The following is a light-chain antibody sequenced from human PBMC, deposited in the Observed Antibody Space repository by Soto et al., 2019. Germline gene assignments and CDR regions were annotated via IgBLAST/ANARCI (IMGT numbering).Light chain of an antibody. CDR3: SSYAGSNVV. Sequence: QSVLTQPPSASGSPGQSVTISCTGTSSDVGGYNSVSWYQQHPGKVPKLMIYEVSKRPSGVPDRFSGSKSGNTASLIVSGLQAEDEADYYCSSYAGSNVVFGGGTKLTVL. V-gene: IGLV2-8*01. CDR2: EVS. J-gene: IGLJ2*01. CDR1: SSDVGGYNS.